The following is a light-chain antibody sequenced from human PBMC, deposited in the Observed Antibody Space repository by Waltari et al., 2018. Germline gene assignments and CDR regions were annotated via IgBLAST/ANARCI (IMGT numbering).Light chain of an antibody. CDR3: SSYLSSSTLERI. V-gene: IGLV2-14*03. CDR1: SSAVGTYNY. J-gene: IGLJ2*01. Sequence: QSALTQPASVSGSPGQSITLPCTGTSSAVGTYNYVPWYQQFPGKAPKLVIYDVSDRPSGISTRFSGSKSGNTASLTISGLQAEDEAVYYCSSYLSSSTLERIFGGGTKLTVL. CDR2: DVS.